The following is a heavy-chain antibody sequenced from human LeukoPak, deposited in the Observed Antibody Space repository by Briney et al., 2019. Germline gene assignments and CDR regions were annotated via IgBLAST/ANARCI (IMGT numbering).Heavy chain of an antibody. J-gene: IGHJ6*03. CDR3: ARTIAARPVWYYYYYMDV. V-gene: IGHV3-21*01. CDR2: ISSSSGYI. CDR1: GFTFSSSY. D-gene: IGHD6-6*01. Sequence: GGSLRLSCVASGFTFSSSYMHWVRQAPGKGLEWVSSISSSSGYIYYADSVEGRFTISRDNAKNSLYLQMNSLRAEDTAVYYCARTIAARPVWYYYYYMDVWGKGTTVTVSS.